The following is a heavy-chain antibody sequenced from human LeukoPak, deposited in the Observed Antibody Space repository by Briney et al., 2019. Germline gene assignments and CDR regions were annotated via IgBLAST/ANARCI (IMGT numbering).Heavy chain of an antibody. V-gene: IGHV1-8*01. J-gene: IGHJ4*02. CDR1: GYTFTSYD. D-gene: IGHD3-22*01. CDR2: MNPNSGNT. Sequence: ASVKVSCKASGYTFTSYDINWVRQATGQGLEWMGWMNPNSGNTGYAQKFQGRATMTRNTSISTAYMELSSLRSEDTAVYYCAMQRTYYYDSSGYRHRYFDYWGQGTLVTVSS. CDR3: AMQRTYYYDSSGYRHRYFDY.